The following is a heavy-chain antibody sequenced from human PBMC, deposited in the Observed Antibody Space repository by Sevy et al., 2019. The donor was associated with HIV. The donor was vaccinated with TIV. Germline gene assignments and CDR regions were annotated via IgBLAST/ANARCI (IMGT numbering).Heavy chain of an antibody. J-gene: IGHJ6*02. D-gene: IGHD2-2*01. CDR1: GFIFSSYE. Sequence: GGSLRLSCVASGFIFSSYEMNWVRQAPGKGLEWVSYISNSGDTISYSDSVRGRFTISRDNARNSLYLQMNSLRAEDTAVYYCARDCSSTSCLWGLDVWGQGTTVTVSS. CDR2: ISNSGDTI. CDR3: ARDCSSTSCLWGLDV. V-gene: IGHV3-48*03.